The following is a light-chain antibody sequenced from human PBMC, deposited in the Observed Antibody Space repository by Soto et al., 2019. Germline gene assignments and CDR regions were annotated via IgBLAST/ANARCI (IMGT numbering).Light chain of an antibody. CDR3: QQYGSPLWT. J-gene: IGKJ1*01. CDR2: GES. CDR1: QSVTGTY. V-gene: IGKV3-20*01. Sequence: EIVLTQSPGTLSLSPGDRATLSCRASQSVTGTYLAWYQHKPGQAPRLLLYGESIRATGIPDRFSGSGSGTAFTLTVSGLEPDDFAVYYWQQYGSPLWTFGQETKVEI.